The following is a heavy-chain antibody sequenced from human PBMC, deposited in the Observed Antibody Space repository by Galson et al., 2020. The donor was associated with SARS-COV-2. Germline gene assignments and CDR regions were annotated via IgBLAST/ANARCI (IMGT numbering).Heavy chain of an antibody. D-gene: IGHD6-13*01. CDR3: ASPYLAAASFFGAFDG. CDR2: ISSSGTNI. CDR1: GFSFSDYE. J-gene: IGHJ3*01. Sequence: GESLKISCAGSGFSFSDYEMNWVRHGPGKGLEWVSYISSSGTNIYYADSVKGRFTISRDNAKNSLYLQMTSLRAEDTAIYYCASPYLAAASFFGAFDGWGPGTMVTVSS. V-gene: IGHV3-48*03.